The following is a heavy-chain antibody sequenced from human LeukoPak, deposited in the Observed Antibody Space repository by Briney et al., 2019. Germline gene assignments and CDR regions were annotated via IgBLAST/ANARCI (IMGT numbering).Heavy chain of an antibody. D-gene: IGHD5-18*01. CDR3: ARVLDTAMVPLYYFDY. Sequence: SETLSLTCTVSGGSISCYYWSWIRQPPGKGLEWIGYIYYSGSTNYNPSLKSRVTISVDTSKNQFSLKLSSVTAADTAVYYCARVLDTAMVPLYYFDYWGQGTLVTVSS. J-gene: IGHJ4*02. V-gene: IGHV4-59*01. CDR1: GGSISCYY. CDR2: IYYSGST.